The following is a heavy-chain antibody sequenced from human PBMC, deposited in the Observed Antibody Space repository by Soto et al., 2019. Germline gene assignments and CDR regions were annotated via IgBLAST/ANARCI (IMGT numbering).Heavy chain of an antibody. V-gene: IGHV3-23*01. Sequence: GGSLRLSCAASEFTFSSYAMSWVSQAPGKGLEWVSAISGSGGSTYYADSVKGRFTISRDNSKNTLYLQMNSLRAEDTAVYYCAKLGGRGYCSSTSCYSPYYYGMDVWGQGTTVTVSS. CDR3: AKLGGRGYCSSTSCYSPYYYGMDV. D-gene: IGHD2-2*02. CDR2: ISGSGGST. J-gene: IGHJ6*02. CDR1: EFTFSSYA.